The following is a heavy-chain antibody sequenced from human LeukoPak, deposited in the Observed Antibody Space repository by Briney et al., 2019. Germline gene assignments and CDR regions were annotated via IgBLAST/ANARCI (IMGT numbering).Heavy chain of an antibody. CDR2: IYYSGST. D-gene: IGHD2-15*01. J-gene: IGHJ4*02. CDR1: GGSISSSSYY. CDR3: ARDLAELFDY. V-gene: IGHV4-39*07. Sequence: SETLSLTCTVSGGSISSSSYYWGWIRRPPGKGLEWIGSIYYSGSTYYNPSLKSRVTISVDTSKNQFSLKLSSVTAADTAVYYCARDLAELFDYWGQGTLVTVSS.